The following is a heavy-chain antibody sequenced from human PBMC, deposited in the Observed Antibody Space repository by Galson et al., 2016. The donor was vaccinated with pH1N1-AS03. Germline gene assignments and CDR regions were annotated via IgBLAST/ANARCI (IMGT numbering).Heavy chain of an antibody. J-gene: IGHJ6*02. V-gene: IGHV3-66*02. D-gene: IGHD2-2*01. CDR2: LYSGGST. Sequence: SLRLSCAASGFNVSSKYMSWVRQTPGKGLEWVSVLYSGGSTYYADSVKGRFTISKDNSKNTLYLQMNSLRAEDTAVYYCARPYCTSSRCYLYLYGLDVWGQGTTVTVSS. CDR3: ARPYCTSSRCYLYLYGLDV. CDR1: GFNVSSKY.